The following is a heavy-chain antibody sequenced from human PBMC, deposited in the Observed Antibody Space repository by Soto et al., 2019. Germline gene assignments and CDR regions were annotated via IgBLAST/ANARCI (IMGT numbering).Heavy chain of an antibody. J-gene: IGHJ4*02. CDR1: GGSISSYY. CDR2: IYYSGST. D-gene: IGHD3-3*01. Sequence: SETLSLTCTVSGGSISSYYWSWIRQPPGKGLEWIGYIYYSGSTNYNPSLKSRVTISVDTSKNQFSLKLSSVTAADTAVYYCARVQPGVVTPHYFDYWGQGTLVTVS. CDR3: ARVQPGVVTPHYFDY. V-gene: IGHV4-59*01.